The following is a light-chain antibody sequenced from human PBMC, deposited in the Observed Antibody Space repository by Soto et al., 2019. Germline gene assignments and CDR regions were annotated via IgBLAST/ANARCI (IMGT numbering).Light chain of an antibody. V-gene: IGKV3-15*01. J-gene: IGKJ1*01. CDR1: QSVISY. CDR3: QQYNNWLVA. Sequence: EVGMSLSPATLSVSQGERATLSCRASQSVISYLSWYPQKPGQAPRLLIYGASTRATGIPARFSGSGSGTEFTLTINSLQSEDFAGYYCQQYNNWLVAFGQGT. CDR2: GAS.